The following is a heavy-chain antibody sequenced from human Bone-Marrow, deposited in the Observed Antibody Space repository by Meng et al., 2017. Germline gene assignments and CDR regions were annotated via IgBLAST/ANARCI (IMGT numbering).Heavy chain of an antibody. V-gene: IGHV3-20*04. Sequence: GGSLRLSCAVSGVSFSDSDVHWVRQASGKGLEWVSGINWNGGSTGYADSVKGRFTISRDNAKNSLYLQMNSLRAEDTALYYCARDHSSSWYYFDYWGQGTLVTVSS. CDR1: GVSFSDSD. CDR2: INWNGGST. CDR3: ARDHSSSWYYFDY. J-gene: IGHJ4*02. D-gene: IGHD6-13*01.